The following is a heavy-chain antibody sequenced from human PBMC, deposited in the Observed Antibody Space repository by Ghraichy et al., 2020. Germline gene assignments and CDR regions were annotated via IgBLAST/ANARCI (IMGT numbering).Heavy chain of an antibody. CDR1: GFIVSNNY. Sequence: GGSLRLSCAASGFIVSNNYMSWVRQAPGKGLEWVSVIYSGGSTYYADSVKGRFTISRDNSKNTLYLQMSSLRAEDTAVYYCARTVSYYYGMDVWGHGTTVTVSS. J-gene: IGHJ6*02. V-gene: IGHV3-66*01. CDR2: IYSGGST. D-gene: IGHD4-17*01. CDR3: ARTVSYYYGMDV.